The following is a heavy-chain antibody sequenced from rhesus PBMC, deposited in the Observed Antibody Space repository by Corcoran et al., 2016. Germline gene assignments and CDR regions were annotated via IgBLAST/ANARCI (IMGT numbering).Heavy chain of an antibody. CDR2: IGGSGVST. J-gene: IGHJ5-2*02. CDR1: GYSINSGFG. D-gene: IGHD6-13*01. Sequence: QVQLQESGPGLVKPSETLSLTCAVSGYSINSGFGWSWVRQPPGTGREWIAYIGGSGVSTKYNPSLKSRVTISKDTSKNQFSLKLSSVTAADTAVYYCARDGPSSGSVDVWGRGILVTVSS. V-gene: IGHV4-127*01. CDR3: ARDGPSSGSVDV.